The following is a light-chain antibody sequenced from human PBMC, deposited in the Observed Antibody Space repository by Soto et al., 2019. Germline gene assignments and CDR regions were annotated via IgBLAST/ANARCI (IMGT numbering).Light chain of an antibody. CDR2: QVS. V-gene: IGKV2-30*01. J-gene: IGKJ2*01. CDR3: MQNYHWPPYT. CDR1: QTIGNSDRDAH. Sequence: DVVLTQSPLSLPVTLGQPASISCRSSQTIGNSDRDAHLNWFQQRPGQSPRRLIYQVSNRDSGVPDRFSGSGSGTDFTLTISRVEAEDVGVYYCMQNYHWPPYTFGQGTKLEIK.